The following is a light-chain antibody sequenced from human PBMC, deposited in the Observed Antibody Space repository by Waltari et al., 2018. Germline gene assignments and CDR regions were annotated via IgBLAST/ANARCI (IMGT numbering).Light chain of an antibody. Sequence: QSVLTQPPLASGTPGQRLPISCSGISSNSGINTVTWYQQLPGTAPKLPIYANYHRPPGVPDRFSASKSDTSASLAISGLQSEDEADYFCATWDDSLNGRVFGGGTKLAVL. CDR3: ATWDDSLNGRV. J-gene: IGLJ3*02. CDR2: ANY. CDR1: SSNSGINT. V-gene: IGLV1-44*01.